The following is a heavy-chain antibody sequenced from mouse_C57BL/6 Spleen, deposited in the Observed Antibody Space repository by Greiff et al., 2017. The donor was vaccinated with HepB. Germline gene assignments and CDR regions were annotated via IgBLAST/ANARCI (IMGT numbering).Heavy chain of an antibody. CDR1: GYSITSGYY. CDR3: ARDYYGSSYAMDY. D-gene: IGHD1-1*01. CDR2: ISYDGSN. Sequence: EVKLLESGPGLVKPSQSLSLTCSVTGYSITSGYYWNWIRQFPGNKLEWMGYISYDGSNNYNPSLKNRISITRDPSKNQFFLKLNSVTTEDTATYYCARDYYGSSYAMDYWGQGTSVTVSS. V-gene: IGHV3-6*01. J-gene: IGHJ4*01.